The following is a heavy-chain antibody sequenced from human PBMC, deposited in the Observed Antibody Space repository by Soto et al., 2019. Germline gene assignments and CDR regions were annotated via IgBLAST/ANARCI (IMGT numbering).Heavy chain of an antibody. CDR3: VREALGYCSGGSCYDAFDI. Sequence: GASVKVSCKASGYTFTSYYMHWVRQAHGQGLDWMGIINPSGGSTSYAQKFKGRVTMTRDTSTSTVYMELSSLRSEDTAVYYCVREALGYCSGGSCYDAFDICGQGTMVTVSS. CDR2: INPSGGST. CDR1: GYTFTSYY. V-gene: IGHV1-46*03. J-gene: IGHJ3*02. D-gene: IGHD2-15*01.